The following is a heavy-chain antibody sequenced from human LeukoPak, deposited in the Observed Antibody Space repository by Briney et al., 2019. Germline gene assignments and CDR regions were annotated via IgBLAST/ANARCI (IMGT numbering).Heavy chain of an antibody. J-gene: IGHJ4*02. V-gene: IGHV3-33*01. CDR3: AREDGDPFDY. CDR2: IWYDGSNK. CDR1: GFTFSSYG. Sequence: GRSLRLSCAASGFTFSSYGMHWVRQAPGKGLEWVAVIWYDGSNKYCADSVKGRFTISRDNSKNTLYLQMNSLRAEDTAVYYCAREDGDPFDYWGQGTLVTVSS. D-gene: IGHD4-17*01.